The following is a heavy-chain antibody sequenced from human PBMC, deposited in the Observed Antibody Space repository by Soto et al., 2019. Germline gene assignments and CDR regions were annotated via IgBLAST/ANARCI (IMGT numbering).Heavy chain of an antibody. J-gene: IGHJ3*02. D-gene: IGHD6-19*01. CDR2: IKQDGSEK. Sequence: GGSLSLSCAASGFTFSSYWMSWVRQAPGKGLEWVANIKQDGSEKYYVDSVKGRFTISRDNAKNSLYLQMNSLRAEDTAVYYCARDPSIAVAGTDIWGQGTMVTVSS. CDR3: ARDPSIAVAGTDI. CDR1: GFTFSSYW. V-gene: IGHV3-7*01.